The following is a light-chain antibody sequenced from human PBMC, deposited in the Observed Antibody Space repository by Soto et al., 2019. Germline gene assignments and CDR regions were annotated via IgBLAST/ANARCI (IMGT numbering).Light chain of an antibody. CDR2: GVS. V-gene: IGKV3-20*01. Sequence: EIVLTQSPGTLSLSPGERATLSCRASQSVGRRYLAGYQQKPGPAPRLLISGVSKRATGIPDRFSGDGSGTDFTLTISRLEPEDFALYICHQYDGSPITFGQGTRLEIK. CDR3: HQYDGSPIT. J-gene: IGKJ5*01. CDR1: QSVGRRY.